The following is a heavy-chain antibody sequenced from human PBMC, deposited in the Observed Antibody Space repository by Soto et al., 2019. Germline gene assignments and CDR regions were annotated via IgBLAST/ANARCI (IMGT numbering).Heavy chain of an antibody. J-gene: IGHJ6*02. V-gene: IGHV3-7*01. D-gene: IGHD6-13*01. CDR1: GFTFSSYW. CDR3: ARIAATGRGWDV. Sequence: EVQLVESGGGLVQPGGSLRISCVDSGFTFSSYWMSWVRQAPVKGLEWVGNIKQDGSEENYVDSLKGRFTISRDNAKNSMYLQMNSLRAEDTAVYYCARIAATGRGWDVWGQGTTVVVSS. CDR2: IKQDGSEE.